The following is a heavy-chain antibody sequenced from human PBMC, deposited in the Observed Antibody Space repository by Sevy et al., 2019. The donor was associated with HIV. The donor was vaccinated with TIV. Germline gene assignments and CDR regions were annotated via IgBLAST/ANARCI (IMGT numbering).Heavy chain of an antibody. Sequence: GGSLRLSCAASGFTISKYAMTWVRQAPGKGLEWVSGISGSGGSTYYADSVKGRFTFSRDNSKNTVYLQMNSLRAEDTAVYYCAKGRGFSAYDAYDFWGQGTLVTVSS. CDR1: GFTISKYA. CDR3: AKGRGFSAYDAYDF. CDR2: ISGSGGST. V-gene: IGHV3-23*01. D-gene: IGHD5-12*01. J-gene: IGHJ4*02.